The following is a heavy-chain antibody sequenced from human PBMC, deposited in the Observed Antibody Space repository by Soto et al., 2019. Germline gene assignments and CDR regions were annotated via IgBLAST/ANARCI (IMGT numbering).Heavy chain of an antibody. CDR2: IIPNFGTA. CDR1: GGTFSSYA. CDR3: ARADSYSTSTFYYYYGMDV. V-gene: IGHV1-69*01. D-gene: IGHD4-4*01. J-gene: IGHJ6*02. Sequence: QVQLVQSGAEVKKPGSSVKVSCKASGGTFSSYAISWVRQAPGQGLEWMGGIIPNFGTANYAQKFQGRVTITADESTSTAYMELSSLRSEDTAVYYCARADSYSTSTFYYYYGMDVWGQGTTVTVSS.